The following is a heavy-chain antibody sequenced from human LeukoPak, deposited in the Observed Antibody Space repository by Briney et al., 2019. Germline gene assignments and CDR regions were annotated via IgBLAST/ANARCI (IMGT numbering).Heavy chain of an antibody. CDR3: ARHRSSTSWSPFDP. J-gene: IGHJ5*02. V-gene: IGHV4-59*08. CDR2: IYSSGST. CDR1: GGSISSYY. Sequence: PSETLSLTCTVSGGSISSYYWSWIRQPPGKGLEWIGYIYSSGSTNYNPSLKSRITISVDTSKNQFFLKLSSVTAADTAVYYCARHRSSTSWSPFDPWGQGTLVTVSS. D-gene: IGHD2-2*01.